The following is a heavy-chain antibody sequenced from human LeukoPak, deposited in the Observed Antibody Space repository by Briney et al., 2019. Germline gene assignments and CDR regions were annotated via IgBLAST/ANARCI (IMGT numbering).Heavy chain of an antibody. D-gene: IGHD3-22*01. CDR2: ISGSGAST. J-gene: IGHJ4*02. CDR3: AKVPTYYYDSSGYYHFDF. V-gene: IGHV3-23*01. CDR1: GFTFSTYA. Sequence: PGGSLRPSCAASGFTFSTYAMTWVRQAPGKGLEWVSVISGSGASTDNADSVKGRFTISRDNSKNTLYLQMNSVRAEDTAVYYCAKVPTYYYDSSGYYHFDFWGQGTLVTVSS.